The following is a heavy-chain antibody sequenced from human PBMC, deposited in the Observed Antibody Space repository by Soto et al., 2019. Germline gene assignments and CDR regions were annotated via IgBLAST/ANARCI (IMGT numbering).Heavy chain of an antibody. CDR1: GGSIGRGSYY. Sequence: SETLSRSCSVAGGSIGRGSYYWGWIRQPPGKGLEWIGSIYYSGSIDYNPSLKSRVTISVDTSKNQFSLKLSSVTAAETAVYYCARQSSGWYNWFDPWGQGTLVTVS. J-gene: IGHJ5*02. V-gene: IGHV4-39*01. D-gene: IGHD6-19*01. CDR2: IYYSGSI. CDR3: ARQSSGWYNWFDP.